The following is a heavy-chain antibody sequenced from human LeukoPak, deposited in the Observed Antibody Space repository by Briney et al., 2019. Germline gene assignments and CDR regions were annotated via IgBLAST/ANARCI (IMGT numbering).Heavy chain of an antibody. Sequence: SETLSLTCTVSGGSISSSSYYWGWIRQPPGQGLEWIGSIYYSGSTYYNPSLKSRVTISVDTSKNQFSLKLSSVTAADTAVYYCARDFFQQWLETYNWFDPWGQGTLVTVSS. D-gene: IGHD6-19*01. CDR2: IYYSGST. J-gene: IGHJ5*02. CDR1: GGSISSSSYY. V-gene: IGHV4-39*07. CDR3: ARDFFQQWLETYNWFDP.